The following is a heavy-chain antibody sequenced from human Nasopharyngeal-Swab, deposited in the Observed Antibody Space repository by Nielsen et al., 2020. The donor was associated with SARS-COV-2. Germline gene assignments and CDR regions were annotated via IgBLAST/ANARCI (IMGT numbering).Heavy chain of an antibody. J-gene: IGHJ4*02. Sequence: ASVKVSCKASGYTLTGYYMHWVRQAPGQGLEWMGWINPHSRGTKYAQKFQGRVTMTSDTSINTAYMELRRLRSDDTAVYSCARDDYGDYGYFGHWGQGTLVTVSS. CDR1: GYTLTGYY. D-gene: IGHD4-17*01. CDR2: INPHSRGT. V-gene: IGHV1-2*02. CDR3: ARDDYGDYGYFGH.